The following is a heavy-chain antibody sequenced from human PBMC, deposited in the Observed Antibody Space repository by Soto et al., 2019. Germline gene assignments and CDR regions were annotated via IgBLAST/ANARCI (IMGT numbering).Heavy chain of an antibody. CDR2: ISYDGSNK. V-gene: IGHV3-30-3*01. Sequence: GGSLRLSCAASGFTFSIYAMNWVRHAPGKGLEWVALISYDGSNKYYADSVRGRFTISRDSSTNTLFLQMNSLRAADTAVYYCGRCTSTSCHLGSDYWGQGTLVTVSS. J-gene: IGHJ4*02. CDR1: GFTFSIYA. CDR3: GRCTSTSCHLGSDY. D-gene: IGHD2-2*01.